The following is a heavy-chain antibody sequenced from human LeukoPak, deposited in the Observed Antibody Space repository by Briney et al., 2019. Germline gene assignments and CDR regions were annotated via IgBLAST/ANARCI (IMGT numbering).Heavy chain of an antibody. V-gene: IGHV1-46*01. D-gene: IGHD3-22*01. CDR2: INPSGGSR. CDR3: ARDGDYYDSSGYYYYFDY. J-gene: IGHJ4*02. CDR1: GYTFTSYY. Sequence: ASVKVSCKASGYTFTSYYMHWVRQAPGQGLEWMGIINPSGGSRSYAQKFQGRVTMTRETSTSTVYMEMSSLRSEDTAVYYCARDGDYYDSSGYYYYFDYWGQGTLVTVSS.